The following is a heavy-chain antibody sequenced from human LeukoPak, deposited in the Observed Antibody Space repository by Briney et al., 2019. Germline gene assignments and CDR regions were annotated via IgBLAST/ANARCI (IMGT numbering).Heavy chain of an antibody. CDR3: ANLGYCSSTSCDTT. CDR1: GGSISSYY. D-gene: IGHD2-2*01. J-gene: IGHJ5*02. CDR2: IYYSGST. Sequence: SETLSLTCTVSGGSISSYYWSWIRQPPGKGLEWIGYIYYSGSTNYNPSLKSRATISVDTSKNQFSLKLSSVTAADTAVYYCANLGYCSSTSCDTTWGQGTLVTVSS. V-gene: IGHV4-59*01.